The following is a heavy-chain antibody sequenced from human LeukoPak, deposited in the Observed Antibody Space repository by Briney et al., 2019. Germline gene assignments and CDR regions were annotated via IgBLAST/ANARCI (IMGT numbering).Heavy chain of an antibody. CDR2: IYYSGST. Sequence: SETLSLTCTVSGGSISSSSYSWGWIRQPPGKGLEWIGSIYYSGSTYYNPSLKSRVTISVDTSKNQFSLKLSSVTAADTAVYYCARLLAGTTRWVDAFDIWGQGTMVTVSS. J-gene: IGHJ3*02. V-gene: IGHV4-39*07. D-gene: IGHD1-1*01. CDR3: ARLLAGTTRWVDAFDI. CDR1: GGSISSSSYS.